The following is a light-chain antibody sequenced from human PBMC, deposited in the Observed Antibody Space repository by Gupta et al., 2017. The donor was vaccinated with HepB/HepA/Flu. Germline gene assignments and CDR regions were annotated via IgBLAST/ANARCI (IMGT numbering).Light chain of an antibody. V-gene: IGKV4-1*01. Sequence: DILMTQSPDSLVVSLGERATINCKSSQSVLYSSNNKNYLAWYQQKPGQPPELLISWASTREYGVPDRFSGRGSGTDFTLTISSLQAEDVAVYYCQQDDSTLYTFGQGTKLEI. CDR1: QSVLYSSNNKNY. CDR3: QQDDSTLYT. J-gene: IGKJ2*01. CDR2: WAS.